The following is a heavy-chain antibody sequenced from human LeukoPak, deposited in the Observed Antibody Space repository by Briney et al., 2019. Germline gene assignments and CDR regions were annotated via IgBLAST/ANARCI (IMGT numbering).Heavy chain of an antibody. CDR2: ISSSSSYI. D-gene: IGHD3-9*01. CDR3: ANLHYDILTGYIYYFDY. V-gene: IGHV3-21*04. J-gene: IGHJ4*02. Sequence: GGSLRLSCAASGFKFSSHSMNWVRQAPGKGLEWVSSISSSSSYIYYADSVKGRFTISRDNPKNSLYLQMNSLRAEDTAVYYCANLHYDILTGYIYYFDYWGQGTLVTVSS. CDR1: GFKFSSHS.